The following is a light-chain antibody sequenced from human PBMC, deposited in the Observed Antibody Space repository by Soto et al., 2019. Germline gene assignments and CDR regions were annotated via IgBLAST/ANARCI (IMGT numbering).Light chain of an antibody. CDR1: SSDVGFYNY. J-gene: IGLJ1*01. Sequence: LTQPASVSGSPGQSITISCTGTSSDVGFYNYVSWYQQHPGKAPKLMIYEVSYRPSGVSNRFSGSKSGNTASLTISGLQAEDEADYYCSSYTSSTTLGVFGTGTKVTVL. CDR2: EVS. CDR3: SSYTSSTTLGV. V-gene: IGLV2-14*01.